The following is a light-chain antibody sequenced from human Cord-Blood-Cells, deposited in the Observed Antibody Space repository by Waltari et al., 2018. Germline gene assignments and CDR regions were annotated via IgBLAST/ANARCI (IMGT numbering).Light chain of an antibody. V-gene: IGKV3-11*01. CDR1: QSVSSY. Sequence: IVLTQSPATLSWSPGERATLSCRASQSVSSYLAWYQQKPGQAPRLLIYDASNRATGIPARFSGSGSGTDFTLTISSLEPEDFVVYYCQQRSNWPPTFDQGP. CDR2: DAS. J-gene: IGKJ1*01. CDR3: QQRSNWPPT.